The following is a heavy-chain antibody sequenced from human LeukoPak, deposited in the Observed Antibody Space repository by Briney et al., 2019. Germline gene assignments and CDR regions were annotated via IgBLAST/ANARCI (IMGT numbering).Heavy chain of an antibody. J-gene: IGHJ4*02. D-gene: IGHD4/OR15-4a*01. V-gene: IGHV3-9*01. Sequence: PGGSLRLSCAASGFTFDDHGMHWVRQAPGKGLEWVSGINWNSGNIGYADSVKGRFTISRDNAKNSLYLQMNSLRVEDTALYYCIKDALYGESAGFDYWGQGTLVTVSS. CDR1: GFTFDDHG. CDR3: IKDALYGESAGFDY. CDR2: INWNSGNI.